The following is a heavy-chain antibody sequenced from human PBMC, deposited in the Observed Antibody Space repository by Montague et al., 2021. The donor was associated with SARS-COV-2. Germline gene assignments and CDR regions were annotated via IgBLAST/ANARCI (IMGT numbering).Heavy chain of an antibody. D-gene: IGHD2-2*01. CDR2: IFYSGVT. J-gene: IGHJ5*02. CDR1: GDSISSSMKY. V-gene: IGHV4-39*01. Sequence: SETLSLTCTVSGDSISSSMKYWGWIRQPPGKGLEWIGIIFYSGVTYYXPSLKSRVTIFVDTSKNEFSLKLNSVTAADTAVYYCARAGCSSNVCNWFDPWGQGTLVTVSS. CDR3: ARAGCSSNVCNWFDP.